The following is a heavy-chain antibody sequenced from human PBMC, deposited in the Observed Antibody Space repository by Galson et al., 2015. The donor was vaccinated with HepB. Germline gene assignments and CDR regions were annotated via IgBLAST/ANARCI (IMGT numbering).Heavy chain of an antibody. CDR3: ARVREDYSGPGTRFGF. CDR1: GFSLSTSGMC. V-gene: IGHV2-70*01. J-gene: IGHJ4*02. D-gene: IGHD2-15*01. CDR2: IDWAGDK. Sequence: PALVKPTQTLTLTCTFTGFSLSTSGMCLSWIRQTPGMALEWLALIDWAGDKYYNTSLKTRLSISKDTFKNQVVLTMTNMDPVDTGTDYCARVREDYSGPGTRFGFWGQGSLVTVSS.